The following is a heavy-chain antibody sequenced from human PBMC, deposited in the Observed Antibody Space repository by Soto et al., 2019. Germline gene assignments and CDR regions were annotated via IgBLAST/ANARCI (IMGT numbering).Heavy chain of an antibody. CDR1: GFTFSNHE. CDR2: ISGSGFTV. Sequence: DVQLVESGGDLVQPGGSLRLSCAASGFTFSNHEMNWVRQAPGKGLEWVSYISGSGFTVYYADSVRGRFTISRDNAKTSLYLQMNSLRVEDTGVYYWARIINWGSGSDSWGQGTRVTVSS. V-gene: IGHV3-48*03. D-gene: IGHD7-27*01. CDR3: ARIINWGSGSDS. J-gene: IGHJ4*02.